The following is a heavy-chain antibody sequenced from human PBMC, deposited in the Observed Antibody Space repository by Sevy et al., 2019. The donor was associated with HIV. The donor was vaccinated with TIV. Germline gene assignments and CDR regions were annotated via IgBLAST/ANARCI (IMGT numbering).Heavy chain of an antibody. J-gene: IGHJ6*02. CDR3: TRVEGAADWGMDV. D-gene: IGHD1-26*01. CDR1: GFTFDDYT. CDR2: IGSKAYGGTT. V-gene: IGHV3-49*04. Sequence: GGSLRLSCRASGFTFDDYTMSWVRQAPGKGLEWVALIGSKAYGGTTEYAASVKGRFTISRDESNSIAYLQMNSLKTEDTAVYYCTRVEGAADWGMDVWGQGTTVTVSS.